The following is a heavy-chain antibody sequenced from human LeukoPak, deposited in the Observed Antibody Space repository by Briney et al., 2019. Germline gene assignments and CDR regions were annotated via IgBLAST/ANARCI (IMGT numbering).Heavy chain of an antibody. J-gene: IGHJ4*02. CDR2: TNSEGSST. Sequence: GPSLRLSRAAAGFTFSTYWMHSVSQPPGKWLVWLSRTNSEGSSTRHAESVKGPLTISRNNATNRMYQQMIRLRAEDTAVYYCASDQGGYSYGWHDYWGQGTLVTVSS. CDR3: ASDQGGYSYGWHDY. V-gene: IGHV3-74*01. CDR1: GFTFSTYW. D-gene: IGHD5-18*01.